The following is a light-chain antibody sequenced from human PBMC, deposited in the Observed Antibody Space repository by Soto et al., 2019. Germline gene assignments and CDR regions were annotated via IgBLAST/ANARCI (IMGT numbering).Light chain of an antibody. CDR1: SSDVGGYNY. CDR3: SSYTTSNTRQMV. Sequence: QSVLTQPASVSGSPGQSINISCTGTSSDVGGYNYVSWYQHHPGKAPKLIIYDVSNRPSGVSNPFSGSKSGNTASLTISGLQPEDEADYYCSSYTTSNTRQMVFGTGTKLTVL. CDR2: DVS. V-gene: IGLV2-14*03. J-gene: IGLJ1*01.